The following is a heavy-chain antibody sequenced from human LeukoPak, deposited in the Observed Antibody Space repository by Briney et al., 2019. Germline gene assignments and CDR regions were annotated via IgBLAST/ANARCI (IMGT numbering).Heavy chain of an antibody. CDR3: ARDDSNYVGGYYYYNMDV. D-gene: IGHD4-11*01. CDR2: IYTSGST. Sequence: SETLSLTCTVSGGSISSGSYYWSWIRQPAGKGLEWIGRIYTSGSTNYNPSLKSRVTISRDTSKSQFSLKLSSVTAADTAVYYCARDDSNYVGGYYYYNMDVWGKGTTVTVSS. V-gene: IGHV4-61*02. CDR1: GGSISSGSYY. J-gene: IGHJ6*03.